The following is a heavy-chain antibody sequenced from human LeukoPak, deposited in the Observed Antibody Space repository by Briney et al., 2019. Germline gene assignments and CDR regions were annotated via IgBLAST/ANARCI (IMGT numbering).Heavy chain of an antibody. Sequence: GGSLTLSCAASGFTFSNYAIHWVHQPPARGLEGVALISYDGSNKYYADSVKGELSISRDNSNNALYLQMNSLRAEDTAVYYCARAKYIWFGEYYFDYWGEESLVAVCS. CDR3: ARAKYIWFGEYYFDY. J-gene: IGHJ4*02. CDR1: GFTFSNYA. V-gene: IGHV3-30*04. D-gene: IGHD3-10*01. CDR2: ISYDGSNK.